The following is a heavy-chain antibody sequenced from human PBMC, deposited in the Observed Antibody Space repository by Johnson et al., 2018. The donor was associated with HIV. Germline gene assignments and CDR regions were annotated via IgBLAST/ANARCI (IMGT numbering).Heavy chain of an antibody. V-gene: IGHV3-30*04. CDR2: ISYAGSNK. CDR3: AREMNAGNDAFDI. Sequence: QVQLVESGGGVVQPGGSLRLSCAASGFTFSSYAMHWVRQAPGKGLEWVAVISYAGSNKYYADSVKGRFTISRDNAKNSLYLQVNSLRAEDTAVYYCAREMNAGNDAFDIWGQGTMVTVSS. CDR1: GFTFSSYA. J-gene: IGHJ3*02.